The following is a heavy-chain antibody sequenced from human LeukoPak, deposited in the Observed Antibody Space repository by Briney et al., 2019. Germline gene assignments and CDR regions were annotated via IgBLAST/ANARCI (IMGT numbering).Heavy chain of an antibody. Sequence: ASVKVSCKASGYTFTRHYMHWVRQAPGQGLEWMGVINPGGSWTSYAQKFQGRVTMTRDMSTSTDYMELSSLRSEDTAVYYCARAIVGYDYVWGSYCYSAFDIWGQGTMVTVSS. CDR3: ARAIVGYDYVWGSYCYSAFDI. D-gene: IGHD3-16*02. CDR2: INPGGSWT. J-gene: IGHJ3*02. V-gene: IGHV1-46*01. CDR1: GYTFTRHY.